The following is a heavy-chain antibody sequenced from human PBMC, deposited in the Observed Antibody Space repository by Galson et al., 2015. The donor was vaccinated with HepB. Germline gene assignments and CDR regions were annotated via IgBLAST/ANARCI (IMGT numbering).Heavy chain of an antibody. CDR2: IWYDGSNK. CDR1: GFSFSSYG. Sequence: SLRLSCAASGFSFSSYGMYWVRQAPGKGLEWVAVIWYDGSNKHYADSVKGRFTISRDNSKNTLYLQMNSLRAEDTAVYYCARDSLPVHAFDYWGQGTLVTVSS. J-gene: IGHJ4*02. V-gene: IGHV3-33*01. CDR3: ARDSLPVHAFDY. D-gene: IGHD1-1*01.